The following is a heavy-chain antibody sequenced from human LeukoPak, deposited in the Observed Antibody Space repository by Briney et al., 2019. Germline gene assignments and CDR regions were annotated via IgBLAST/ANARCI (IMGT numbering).Heavy chain of an antibody. V-gene: IGHV3-30*03. J-gene: IGHJ4*02. CDR3: ASLVGAIPFDY. CDR2: ISYDGSNK. D-gene: IGHD1-26*01. CDR1: GFTFSSYG. Sequence: PGRSLRLSCAASGFTFSSYGMHWVRQAPGKGLEWVAVISYDGSNKYYADSVKGRFTNSRDNSKNTLYLQMNSLRAEDTAVYYCASLVGAIPFDYWGQGTLVTVSS.